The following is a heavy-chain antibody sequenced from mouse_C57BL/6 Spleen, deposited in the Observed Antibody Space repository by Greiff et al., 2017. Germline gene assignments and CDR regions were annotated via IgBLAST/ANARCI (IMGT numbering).Heavy chain of an antibody. CDR3: ARGDYGRDWYFEV. J-gene: IGHJ1*03. D-gene: IGHD1-1*01. CDR1: GYTFTSYW. CDR2: IDPSDSYT. V-gene: IGHV1-69*01. Sequence: VKLQQPGAELVMPGASVKLSCKASGYTFTSYWMHWVKQRPGQGLEWIGEIDPSDSYTNYNQKFKGKSTLTVDKSSSTAYMQLSSLTSEDSAVYYGARGDYGRDWYFEVWGTGTTVTVSS.